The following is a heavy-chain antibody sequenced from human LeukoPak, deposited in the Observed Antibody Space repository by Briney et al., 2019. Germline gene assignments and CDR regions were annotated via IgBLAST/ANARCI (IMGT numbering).Heavy chain of an antibody. D-gene: IGHD2-21*01. Sequence: PSETLSLTCTVSGGSISSGSYYWSWIRQPAGKGLEWIGRIYTSGSTNYNPPLKSRVTISVDTSKNQFSLKLSSVTAADTAVYYCASSGLWRQFDYWGQGTLVTVSS. V-gene: IGHV4-61*02. J-gene: IGHJ4*02. CDR1: GGSISSGSYY. CDR3: ASSGLWRQFDY. CDR2: IYTSGST.